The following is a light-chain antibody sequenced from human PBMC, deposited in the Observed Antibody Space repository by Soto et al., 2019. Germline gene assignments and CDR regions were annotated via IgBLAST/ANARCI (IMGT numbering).Light chain of an antibody. Sequence: QSALTQPASVSGSPGQSITISCTGTSSDVGGYNYVSWYQHHPGKAPKLIIYDVSNRPSGVSNRFSGSKSRNTASLTISGLQPEDEADYYCSSYTTSNTRQIVFGTGTKLTVL. J-gene: IGLJ1*01. CDR3: SSYTTSNTRQIV. CDR2: DVS. CDR1: SSDVGGYNY. V-gene: IGLV2-14*03.